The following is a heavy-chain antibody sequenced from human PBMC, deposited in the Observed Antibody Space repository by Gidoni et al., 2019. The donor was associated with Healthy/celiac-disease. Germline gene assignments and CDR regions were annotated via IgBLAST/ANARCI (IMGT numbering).Heavy chain of an antibody. D-gene: IGHD6-19*01. V-gene: IGHV4-38-2*02. CDR3: ARDRDIAVAGVDY. J-gene: IGHJ4*02. CDR1: GYSISSGYY. Sequence: QVQLQESRPGLVKPSETLSLTCTVSGYSISSGYYWGWIRKPPGKGLEWIGSIYHSGSTYYNPSLKSRVTISVDTSKNQFSLKLSSVTAADTAVYYCARDRDIAVAGVDYWGQGTLVTVSS. CDR2: IYHSGST.